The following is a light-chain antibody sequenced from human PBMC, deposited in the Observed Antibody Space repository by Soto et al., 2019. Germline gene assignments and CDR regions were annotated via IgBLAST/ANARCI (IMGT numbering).Light chain of an antibody. V-gene: IGKV3-15*01. Sequence: DIVLTQSPGTLSLSPGERATLSCRASQSVSSNYLAWYQQRPGQTPRLLIFGASTRATGVPVRFSGSESGTEFILTINSLQSEDVALYYCQQYNTWPPTFGGGSKVDI. CDR1: QSVSSN. CDR3: QQYNTWPPT. J-gene: IGKJ4*01. CDR2: GAS.